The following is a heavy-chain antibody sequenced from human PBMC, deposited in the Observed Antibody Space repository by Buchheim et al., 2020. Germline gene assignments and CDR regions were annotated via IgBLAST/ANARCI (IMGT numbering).Heavy chain of an antibody. CDR2: IRSKANSYAT. CDR1: GFSFTSYG. Sequence: VQLVESGGDVVQPGGSLRLSCAASGFSFTSYGMHWVRQASGKGLEWVGRIRSKANSYATAYAASVKGRFTISRDDSKNTAYLQMNSLKTEDTAVYYCTSQIPNAFGYYYYYMDVWGKGTT. D-gene: IGHD3-10*01. CDR3: TSQIPNAFGYYYYYMDV. V-gene: IGHV3-73*01. J-gene: IGHJ6*03.